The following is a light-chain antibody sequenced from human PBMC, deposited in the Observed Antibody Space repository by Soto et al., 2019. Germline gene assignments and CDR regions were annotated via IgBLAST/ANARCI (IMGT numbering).Light chain of an antibody. Sequence: QPVLNQSPSASASLGASVKITCTLSSGHSTYAIAWHQQQPEKGPRYLMKVNSDGSHNKGDGIPDRFSGSSSGAERYLTISSLQSEDEADYYCQAWGSGVVVFGGGTQLTVL. CDR2: VNSDGSH. CDR1: SGHSTYA. J-gene: IGLJ2*01. V-gene: IGLV4-69*01. CDR3: QAWGSGVVV.